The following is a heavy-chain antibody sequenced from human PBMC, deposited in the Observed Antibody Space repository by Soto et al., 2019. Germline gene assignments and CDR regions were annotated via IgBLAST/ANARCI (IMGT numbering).Heavy chain of an antibody. Sequence: QVQLVQSGAEVKKPGASVKVSCKASGYTFTSYYMHWVRQAPGQGLEWMGIINPSGGSTSYEQKFQGRVTMTRDTSTSTVYMELSSLRSEDTAVYYCARDFLPYYDFWSGYYTVGYFDYWGQGTLVTVSS. D-gene: IGHD3-3*01. CDR2: INPSGGST. CDR3: ARDFLPYYDFWSGYYTVGYFDY. J-gene: IGHJ4*02. V-gene: IGHV1-46*01. CDR1: GYTFTSYY.